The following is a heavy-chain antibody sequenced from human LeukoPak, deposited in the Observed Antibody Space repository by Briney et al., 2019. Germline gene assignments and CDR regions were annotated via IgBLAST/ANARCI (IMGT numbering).Heavy chain of an antibody. CDR3: AGPSYYDFWSGYLPGSNYGMDV. Sequence: PGGSLRLSCAASGFTFSSYSMNWVRQAPGKGLEWVSSISSSSSYIYYADSVKGRFTISRDNAKNSLYLQMNSLRAEDTAVYYCAGPSYYDFWSGYLPGSNYGMDVWGQGTTVTVSS. D-gene: IGHD3-3*01. CDR2: ISSSSSYI. J-gene: IGHJ6*02. CDR1: GFTFSSYS. V-gene: IGHV3-21*01.